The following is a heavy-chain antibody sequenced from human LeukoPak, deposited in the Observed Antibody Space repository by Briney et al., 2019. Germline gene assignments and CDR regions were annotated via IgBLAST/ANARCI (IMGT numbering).Heavy chain of an antibody. Sequence: GASVKVSCKASGYTFTGYYMHWVRQAPGQGLEWMGWINPNSGGTNYAQKFQGRVTVTRDTSISTAYMELSRLRSDDTAVYYCARDSEKRHYYYDIHDAFDIWGQGTMVTVSS. CDR2: INPNSGGT. CDR1: GYTFTGYY. V-gene: IGHV1-2*02. J-gene: IGHJ3*02. D-gene: IGHD3-22*01. CDR3: ARDSEKRHYYYDIHDAFDI.